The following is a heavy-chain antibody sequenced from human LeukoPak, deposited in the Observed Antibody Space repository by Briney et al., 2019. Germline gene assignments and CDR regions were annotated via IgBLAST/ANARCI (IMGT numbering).Heavy chain of an antibody. Sequence: GGSLRLSCVASGFTVSSSSMSWVRQAPGQGLEWVSIIYNGHNTCYTDSVKGRFIISRGYSKNTLFLQMNSLRPEDTAVCYCARAALEGFPSDASGWNWFDPWGQGTLVTVSS. V-gene: IGHV3-66*02. CDR3: ARAALEGFPSDASGWNWFDP. D-gene: IGHD6-19*01. CDR2: IYNGHNT. J-gene: IGHJ5*02. CDR1: GFTVSSSS.